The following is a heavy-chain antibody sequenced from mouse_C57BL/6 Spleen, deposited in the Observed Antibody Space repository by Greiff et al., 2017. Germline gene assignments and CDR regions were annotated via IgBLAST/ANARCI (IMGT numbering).Heavy chain of an antibody. CDR2: IHPNSGST. CDR3: ARHYVSSGDYFDY. J-gene: IGHJ2*01. Sequence: QVQLQQPGAELVKPGASVKLSCKASGYTFTSYWMHWVKQRPGQGLEWIGMIHPNSGSTNYNEKFKSKATLTVDKSSSTAYMQLSSLTSEDSAVXYCARHYVSSGDYFDYWGQGTTLTVSS. D-gene: IGHD1-1*01. V-gene: IGHV1-64*01. CDR1: GYTFTSYW.